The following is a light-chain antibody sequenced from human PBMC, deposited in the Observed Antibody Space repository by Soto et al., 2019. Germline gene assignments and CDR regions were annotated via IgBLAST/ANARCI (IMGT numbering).Light chain of an antibody. CDR2: WAS. V-gene: IGKV4-1*01. J-gene: IGKJ1*01. CDR1: QNLLYNSNNKNY. Sequence: DVVTTQSPDSLAVSLGERATINCKSSQNLLYNSNNKNYLAWYQQRPGQPPKLLIYWASTRESGVPGRFSGSGSGTDFTLTISSLQAADVAVYYCQQYYSTPPTFGQGTKVDIK. CDR3: QQYYSTPPT.